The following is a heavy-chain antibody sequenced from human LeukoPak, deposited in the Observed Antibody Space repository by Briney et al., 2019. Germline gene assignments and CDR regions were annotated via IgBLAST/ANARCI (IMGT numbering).Heavy chain of an antibody. CDR1: GGTFSSYA. Sequence: GXSVKVSCKASGGTFSSYAISWVRQAPGQGLEXXXXXIPIFGTANYAQKFQGRVTITADESTSTAYMELSSLRSEDTAVYYCAREEYSSGWYGYYFDYWGQGTLVTVSS. CDR3: AREEYSSGWYGYYFDY. D-gene: IGHD6-19*01. V-gene: IGHV1-69*13. CDR2: XIPIFGTA. J-gene: IGHJ4*02.